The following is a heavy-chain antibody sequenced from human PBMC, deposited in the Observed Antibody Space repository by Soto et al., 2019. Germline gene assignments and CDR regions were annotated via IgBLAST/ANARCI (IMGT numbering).Heavy chain of an antibody. CDR2: IYYSGST. CDR3: ALAVATILRCSFDI. V-gene: IGHV4-31*03. J-gene: IGHJ3*02. CDR1: GGSISSAGYY. D-gene: IGHD5-12*01. Sequence: QVQLQESGPGLVKPSQTLSLTCTVSGGSISSAGYYWSWIRHHPGKGLEGIGYIYYSGSTYYNPSLKSRVTIAVDTSKNQFALKLSSVTAADTAVYYCALAVATILRCSFDIWGQGTMDTVSS.